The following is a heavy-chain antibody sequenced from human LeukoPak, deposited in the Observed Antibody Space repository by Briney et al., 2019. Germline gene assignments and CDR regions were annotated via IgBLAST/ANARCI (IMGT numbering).Heavy chain of an antibody. V-gene: IGHV3-21*01. CDR1: GFTFSSYS. CDR2: ISSSSSYM. J-gene: IGHJ4*02. CDR3: ARDKHITTVTTGGLDY. D-gene: IGHD4-17*01. Sequence: GGSLRLSCAASGFTFSSYSMNWVRQAPGKGLEWVSSISSSSSYMYYADSVKGRFTISRDNAKNSLYLQMNSLRAEDTAVYYCARDKHITTVTTGGLDYWGQGTLVTVSS.